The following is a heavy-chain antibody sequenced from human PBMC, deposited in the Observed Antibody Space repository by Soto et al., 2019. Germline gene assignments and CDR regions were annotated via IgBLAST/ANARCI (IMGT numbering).Heavy chain of an antibody. CDR3: ARKGGSRRANWFDP. V-gene: IGHV1-8*02. CDR2: MNPNSGNT. J-gene: IGHJ5*02. CDR1: GYTFTTYG. Sequence: QVQLVQSGAEVKKPGASVKVSCKAYGYTFTTYGINWVRQATGQGLEWMGWMNPNSGNTGYAQKFQGRVTMTRNTSISTAYMELSSLRSEDTAVYYCARKGGSRRANWFDPWGQGTLVTVSS. D-gene: IGHD6-13*01.